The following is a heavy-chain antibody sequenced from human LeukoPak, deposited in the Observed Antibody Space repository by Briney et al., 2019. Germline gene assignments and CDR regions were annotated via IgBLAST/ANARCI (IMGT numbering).Heavy chain of an antibody. CDR3: ARTGVGRGIAAAGTLDY. D-gene: IGHD6-13*01. Sequence: PSETLSLTCTVSGGSISSSSYYWGWIRQPPGKGLEWIGSIYYSGSIYYNPSLKSRVTISVDTSKNQFSLKLSSVTAADTAVYYCARTGVGRGIAAAGTLDYWGQGTLVTVSS. CDR1: GGSISSSSYY. CDR2: IYYSGSI. V-gene: IGHV4-39*07. J-gene: IGHJ4*02.